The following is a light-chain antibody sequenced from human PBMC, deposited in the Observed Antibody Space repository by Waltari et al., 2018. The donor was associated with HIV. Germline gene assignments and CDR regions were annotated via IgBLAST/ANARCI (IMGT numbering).Light chain of an antibody. CDR2: DVS. CDR3: SSYTRSNTVI. J-gene: IGLJ2*01. Sequence: QSALTQPASVSGSPGQSITIPCTGISRDVCASTFVSWYQKHQGKAPKLIIYDVSNRPSGVSNHFSGSKSANTASLTISGLQTEDEADYYCSSYTRSNTVIFGGGTKVTVL. CDR1: SRDVCASTF. V-gene: IGLV2-14*03.